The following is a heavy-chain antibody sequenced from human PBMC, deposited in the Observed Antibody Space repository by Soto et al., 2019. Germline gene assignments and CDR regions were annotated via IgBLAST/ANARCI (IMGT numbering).Heavy chain of an antibody. V-gene: IGHV3-9*01. Sequence: GGSLRLSCAASGFIFEDYAMHWVRQGPGKDPEWVSGISWNSGERGYAESVKGRFTISRDNAMNFVYLQMNSLRAEDTAVYYCARGYYDSSGYTFGYWGQGARVTVSS. CDR1: GFIFEDYA. D-gene: IGHD3-22*01. CDR2: ISWNSGER. CDR3: ARGYYDSSGYTFGY. J-gene: IGHJ4*02.